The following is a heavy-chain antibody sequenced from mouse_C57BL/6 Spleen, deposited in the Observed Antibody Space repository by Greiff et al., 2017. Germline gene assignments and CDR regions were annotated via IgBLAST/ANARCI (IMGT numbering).Heavy chain of an antibody. CDR1: GYTFTSYW. V-gene: IGHV1-69*01. J-gene: IGHJ4*01. CDR2: IDPSDSYT. CDR3: ARPGRRYAMDY. D-gene: IGHD3-3*01. Sequence: QVQLQQPGAELVMPGASVKLSCKASGYTFTSYWMPWVKQRPGQGLEWIGEIDPSDSYTNYNQKFKGKSTLTVDKSSSTAYMQLSSLTSEDSAVYYCARPGRRYAMDYWGQGTSVTVSS.